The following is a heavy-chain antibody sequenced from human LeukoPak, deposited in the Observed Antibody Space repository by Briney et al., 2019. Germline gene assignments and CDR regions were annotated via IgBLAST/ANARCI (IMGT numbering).Heavy chain of an antibody. J-gene: IGHJ5*02. CDR1: GYTFTGYY. D-gene: IGHD1-26*01. Sequence: ASVKVSCKASGYTFTGYYMHWVRQAPGQGPEWMGWINPNSGGTNYAQKFQGRVTMTRDTSISTAYMELSRLRSDDTAVYYCARLFSTTTWFDPWGQGTLVTVSS. V-gene: IGHV1-2*02. CDR2: INPNSGGT. CDR3: ARLFSTTTWFDP.